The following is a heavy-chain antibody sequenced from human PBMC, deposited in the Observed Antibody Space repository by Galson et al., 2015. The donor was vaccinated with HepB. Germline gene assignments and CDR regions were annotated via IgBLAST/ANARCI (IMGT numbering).Heavy chain of an antibody. CDR2: IRYDGSNK. D-gene: IGHD6-13*01. J-gene: IGHJ6*02. Sequence: SLRLSCAASGFTFSSYGMHWVRQAPGKGLEWVAFIRYDGSNKYYADSVKGRFTISRDNSKNTLYLQMNSLRAEDTAVYYCAKEGAEGAAAGTSLSYIYGMDVWGQGTTVTVSS. V-gene: IGHV3-30*02. CDR1: GFTFSSYG. CDR3: AKEGAEGAAAGTSLSYIYGMDV.